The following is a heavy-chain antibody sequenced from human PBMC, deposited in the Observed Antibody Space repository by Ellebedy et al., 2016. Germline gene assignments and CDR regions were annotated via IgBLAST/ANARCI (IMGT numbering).Heavy chain of an antibody. V-gene: IGHV1-69*13. Sequence: SVKVSXXASGVTFSSYAISWVRQAPGQGLEWMGGIIPIFGTANYAQKFQGRVTITADESTSTAYMELSSLRSEDTAVYYCARAGYSSSWYPYYYYGMDVWGQGTTVTVSS. CDR2: IIPIFGTA. D-gene: IGHD6-13*01. CDR1: GVTFSSYA. CDR3: ARAGYSSSWYPYYYYGMDV. J-gene: IGHJ6*02.